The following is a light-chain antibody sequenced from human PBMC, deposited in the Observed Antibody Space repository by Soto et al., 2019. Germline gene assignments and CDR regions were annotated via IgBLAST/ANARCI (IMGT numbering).Light chain of an antibody. CDR2: SAF. CDR3: QQASTFPLT. V-gene: IGKV1-12*01. J-gene: IGKJ4*01. Sequence: DIQMTQSPSSVSASVGDRVTITRRASQDISRWLAWYQQKPGKAPNLLIYSAFRLQTGVPSRFSGSGSGTDFTLTISSLQPEDFATYYCQQASTFPLTFGGGTKVEIK. CDR1: QDISRW.